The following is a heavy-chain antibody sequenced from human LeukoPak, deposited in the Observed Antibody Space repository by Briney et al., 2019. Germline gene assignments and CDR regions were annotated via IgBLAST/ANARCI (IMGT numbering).Heavy chain of an antibody. Sequence: PGGSLRLSCAASGFTVSSNYMSWVRQAPGKGLEWVSGISGSGGSTYYADSVKGRFTISRDNSKNTLYLQMNSLRAEDTALYYCAKGAYGGNSEAFDIWGQGTMVTVSS. D-gene: IGHD4-23*01. J-gene: IGHJ3*02. CDR1: GFTVSSNY. CDR2: ISGSGGST. CDR3: AKGAYGGNSEAFDI. V-gene: IGHV3-23*01.